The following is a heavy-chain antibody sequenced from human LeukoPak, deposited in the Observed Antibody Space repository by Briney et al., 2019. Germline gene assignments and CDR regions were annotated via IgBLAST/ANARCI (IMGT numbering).Heavy chain of an antibody. D-gene: IGHD2-2*02. CDR3: AKGDIVVVPAAIVPQYYFDY. CDR2: ISGSGGST. V-gene: IGHV3-23*01. CDR1: GFTFSSYA. J-gene: IGHJ4*02. Sequence: GGSLRLSCVASGFTFSSYAMSWVRQAPGKGLEWVSAISGSGGSTYYADSVKGRFTISRDNSKNTLYLQMNSLRAEDTAVYYCAKGDIVVVPAAIVPQYYFDYWGQGTLVTVSS.